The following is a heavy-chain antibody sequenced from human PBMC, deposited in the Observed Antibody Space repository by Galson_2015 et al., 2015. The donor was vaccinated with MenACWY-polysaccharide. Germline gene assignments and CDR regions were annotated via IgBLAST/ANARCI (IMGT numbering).Heavy chain of an antibody. V-gene: IGHV2-5*02. Sequence: PALVKPTQTLTLTCTSSGFSLNTRGVGVGWIRQPPGKALEWLALIYWDNDKRYSPSLKTRLTITKDTSKNQVFLAMTNVDPVDTATYYCAHGQYYYATSSFSYYFDVWGPGTLVTVSS. CDR3: AHGQYYYATSSFSYYFDV. J-gene: IGHJ4*02. CDR2: IYWDNDK. CDR1: GFSLNTRGVG. D-gene: IGHD3-10*01.